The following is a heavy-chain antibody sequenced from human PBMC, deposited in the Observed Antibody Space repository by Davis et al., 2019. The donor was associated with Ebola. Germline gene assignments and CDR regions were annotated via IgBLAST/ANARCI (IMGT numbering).Heavy chain of an antibody. V-gene: IGHV1-3*01. J-gene: IGHJ4*02. CDR2: INAGNGNT. CDR3: ARAQFPTTSDH. D-gene: IGHD1-1*01. Sequence: AASVKVSCKASGYTFTNYAIHWVRQAPGQRLEWMGWINAGNGNTKYSQKFQGRVTMTTDTSTSTAYTEVGSLRSDDTAVYYCARAQFPTTSDHWGQGTLVTVSS. CDR1: GYTFTNYA.